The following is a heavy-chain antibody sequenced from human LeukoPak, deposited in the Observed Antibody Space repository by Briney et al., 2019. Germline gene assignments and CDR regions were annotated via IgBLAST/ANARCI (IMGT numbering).Heavy chain of an antibody. Sequence: SVKVSCKASGGTFSSYAISWVRQAPGQGLEWMGRIIPILGIANYAQKFQGRVTITADKSTSTAYMELSSLRSEDTAVYYCVTDDYGDYSLGYYYYGMDVWGQGTTVTVSS. D-gene: IGHD4-17*01. V-gene: IGHV1-69*04. CDR2: IIPILGIA. CDR1: GGTFSSYA. CDR3: VTDDYGDYSLGYYYYGMDV. J-gene: IGHJ6*02.